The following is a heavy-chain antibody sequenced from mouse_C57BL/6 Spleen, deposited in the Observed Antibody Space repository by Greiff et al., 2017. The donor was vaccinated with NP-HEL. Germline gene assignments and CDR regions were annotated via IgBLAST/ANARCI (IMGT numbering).Heavy chain of an antibody. CDR3: ARGIYYDYSWFAY. CDR2: IYPGSGST. V-gene: IGHV1-55*01. J-gene: IGHJ3*01. Sequence: QVQLQQSGAELVKPGASVKMSCKASGYTFTSYWITWVKQRPGQGLEWIGDIYPGSGSTNYNEKFKSKATLTVDTSSSTAYMQLSSLTSEDSAVYYCARGIYYDYSWFAYWGQGTLVTVSA. D-gene: IGHD2-4*01. CDR1: GYTFTSYW.